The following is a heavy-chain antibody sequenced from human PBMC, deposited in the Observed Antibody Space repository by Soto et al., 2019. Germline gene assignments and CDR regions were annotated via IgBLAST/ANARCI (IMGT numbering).Heavy chain of an antibody. Sequence: PGGSLRLSCAASGFAFRTSPMNWVRQAPGRELEWISYISGSSSPTYYADSVKGRFTISRDNAKNSLYLQMNSLGDEDTAVYYCARARDYGMDVWGQGTTVTVSS. CDR2: ISGSSSPT. CDR1: GFAFRTSP. CDR3: ARARDYGMDV. V-gene: IGHV3-48*02. J-gene: IGHJ6*02.